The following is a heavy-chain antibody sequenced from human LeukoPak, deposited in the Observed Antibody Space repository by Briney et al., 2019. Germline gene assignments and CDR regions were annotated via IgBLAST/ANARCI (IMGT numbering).Heavy chain of an antibody. CDR2: ISGSGGST. D-gene: IGHD3-22*01. CDR3: AKGGSRYYDSSGYYGQ. V-gene: IGHV3-23*01. CDR1: GLTFSSYV. J-gene: IGHJ4*02. Sequence: GGSLRLSCAASGLTFSSYVMSWIRQAPGKGVEWVSGISGSGGSTYYADPVKGRFTISRDNSKNTLYLQMNSLRAEDTAIYYCAKGGSRYYDSSGYYGQWGQGTLVTVSS.